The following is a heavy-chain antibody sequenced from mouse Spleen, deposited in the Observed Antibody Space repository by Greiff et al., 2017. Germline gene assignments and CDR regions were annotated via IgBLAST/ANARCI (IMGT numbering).Heavy chain of an antibody. Sequence: VQLQQPGAELVKPGASVKLSCKASGYTFTSYWMQWVKQRPGQGLEWIGEIDPSDSYTNYNQKFKGKATLTVDTSSSTAYMQLSSLTSEDSAVYYCARRESLGYFDYWGQGTTLTVSS. V-gene: IGHV1-50*01. CDR3: ARRESLGYFDY. D-gene: IGHD4-1*01. CDR2: IDPSDSYT. CDR1: GYTFTSYW. J-gene: IGHJ2*01.